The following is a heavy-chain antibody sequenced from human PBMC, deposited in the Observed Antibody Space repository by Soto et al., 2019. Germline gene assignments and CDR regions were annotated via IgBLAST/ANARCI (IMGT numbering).Heavy chain of an antibody. CDR1: GFTFSSYA. CDR2: ISYDGSNK. D-gene: IGHD3-22*01. J-gene: IGHJ6*02. CDR3: ARIGETEYYYDSSGSHGMDV. Sequence: GGSLRLSCAASGFTFSSYAMHWVRQAPGKGLEWVAVISYDGSNKYYADSVKGRFTISRDNSKNTLYLQMNSLRAEDTAVYYCARIGETEYYYDSSGSHGMDVWGQGTTVTVSS. V-gene: IGHV3-30-3*01.